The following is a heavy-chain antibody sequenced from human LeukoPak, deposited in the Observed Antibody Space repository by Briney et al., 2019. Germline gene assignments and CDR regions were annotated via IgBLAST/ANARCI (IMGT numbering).Heavy chain of an antibody. D-gene: IGHD3-9*01. CDR1: GFPFASYV. J-gene: IGHJ4*02. Sequence: GGSLRLSCEGSGFPFASYVMSWVSQAPGKGLEWIAYINHDAEMIFYPDFVKGRFTISRDNAKKSLYLQMNALRYEDTAIYYCARDHDWAFDLWGQGTLVTVSS. CDR2: INHDAEMI. CDR3: ARDHDWAFDL. V-gene: IGHV3-48*02.